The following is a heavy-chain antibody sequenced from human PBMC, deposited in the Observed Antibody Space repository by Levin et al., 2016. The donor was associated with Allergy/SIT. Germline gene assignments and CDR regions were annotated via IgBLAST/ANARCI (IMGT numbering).Heavy chain of an antibody. J-gene: IGHJ2*01. CDR2: IQNDGMDT. CDR3: AKEGKHDNWYFDL. Sequence: GGSLRLSCLASGFTFTSYAMHWVRQAPGKGLEWVAFIQNDGMDTAYADSLKGRFTISRDNSRNMLYLEMNSLGAEDTAVYYCAKEGKHDNWYFDLWGRGTLVTVSS. V-gene: IGHV3-30*02. D-gene: IGHD3-9*01. CDR1: GFTFTSYA.